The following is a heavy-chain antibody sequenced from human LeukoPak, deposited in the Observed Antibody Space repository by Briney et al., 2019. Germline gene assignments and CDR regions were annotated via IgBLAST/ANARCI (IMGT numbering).Heavy chain of an antibody. V-gene: IGHV4-4*07. D-gene: IGHD6-13*01. J-gene: IGHJ2*01. CDR2: IYTSGST. CDR1: GGSISSYY. CDR3: ARMGRGRSWLLFDL. Sequence: SETLSLTCTVSGGSISSYYWSWIRQPAGKGLEWIGRIYTSGSTNYNPSLKSRVTISVDKSKNQFSLKLSSVTAADTAVYYCARMGRGRSWLLFDLWGRGTLVTVSS.